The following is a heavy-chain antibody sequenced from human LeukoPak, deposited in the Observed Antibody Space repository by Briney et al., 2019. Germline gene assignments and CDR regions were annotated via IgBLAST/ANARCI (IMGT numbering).Heavy chain of an antibody. Sequence: GGSLRLSCAASGFTVSSNYMSWVRQAPAKGLEWDSVIYSGCSTYYADSVNGQFHISRDNSKNALYLQMNSLRAEDTAVYYCARGYYDSSGYPFDYWGQGPLVTVSS. CDR3: ARGYYDSSGYPFDY. CDR1: GFTVSSNY. D-gene: IGHD3-22*01. J-gene: IGHJ4*02. CDR2: IYSGCST. V-gene: IGHV3-53*01.